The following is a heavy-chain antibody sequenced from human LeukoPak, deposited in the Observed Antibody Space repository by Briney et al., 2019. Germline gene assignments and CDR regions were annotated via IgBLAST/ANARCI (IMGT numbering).Heavy chain of an antibody. CDR1: GGSFSGYY. CDR3: ARDSRLDYFDY. Sequence: SETLSLTCAVYGGSFSGYYWSWIRQPPGKGLEWIGEINHSGSTNYNPSLKSRVTISVDTSKNQFSLKLSSVTAADTAVYYCARDSRLDYFDYWGQGTLVTVSS. CDR2: INHSGST. J-gene: IGHJ4*02. D-gene: IGHD3-9*01. V-gene: IGHV4-34*01.